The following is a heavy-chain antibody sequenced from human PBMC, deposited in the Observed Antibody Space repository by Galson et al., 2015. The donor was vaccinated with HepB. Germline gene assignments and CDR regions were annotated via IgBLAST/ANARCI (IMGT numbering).Heavy chain of an antibody. CDR2: ISYDGSNK. CDR3: ARDDIVVVPAAMRWFGMDV. V-gene: IGHV3-30*03. D-gene: IGHD2-2*01. CDR1: GFTFSSYG. J-gene: IGHJ6*02. Sequence: SLRLSCAASGFTFSSYGMHWVRQAPGKGLEWVAVISYDGSNKYYADSVKGRFTISRDNSKNTLYLQMNSLRAEDTAVYYCARDDIVVVPAAMRWFGMDVWGQGTTVTVSS.